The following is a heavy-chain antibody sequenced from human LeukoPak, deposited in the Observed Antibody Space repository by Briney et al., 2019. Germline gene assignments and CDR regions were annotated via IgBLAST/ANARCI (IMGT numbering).Heavy chain of an antibody. Sequence: GGSLRLSCASSGFTFSRYWMSWVRQAPGKGLEWVANIKQDGSEKYYVDSVKDRFTISRDNANNSLYLQMNSLRAEDTAVYYCARERRYSSSWYGFDPWGQGTLVTVSS. CDR1: GFTFSRYW. V-gene: IGHV3-7*01. D-gene: IGHD6-13*01. CDR3: ARERRYSSSWYGFDP. CDR2: IKQDGSEK. J-gene: IGHJ5*02.